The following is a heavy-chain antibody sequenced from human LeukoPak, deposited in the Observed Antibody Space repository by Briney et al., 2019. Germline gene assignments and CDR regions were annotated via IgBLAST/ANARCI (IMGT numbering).Heavy chain of an antibody. CDR1: GGSSSGYY. V-gene: IGHV4-34*01. D-gene: IGHD2-2*01. J-gene: IGHJ5*02. CDR2: INHSGST. Sequence: SETLSLTCTVYGGSSSGYYWSWIRQPPGKGLEWIGEINHSGSTNYNPSLKSRVTISVDTSKNQFSLKLSSVTAADTAVYYCARVADIVVVPAAMQWFDPWGQGTLVTVSS. CDR3: ARVADIVVVPAAMQWFDP.